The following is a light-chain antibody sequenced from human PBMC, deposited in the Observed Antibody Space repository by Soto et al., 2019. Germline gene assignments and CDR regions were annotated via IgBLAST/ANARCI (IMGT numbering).Light chain of an antibody. V-gene: IGKV3-15*01. J-gene: IGKJ4*01. CDR2: DAS. Sequence: VMTQSPATLSVSPGEKATLSCRASESVSRNLAWYQQKPGQAPRLLIYDASTRATGIPDRFSGSGSGTEFTLTISSLQSEDFAVYFCQQYDDWLRLTFGGGTKVDIK. CDR1: ESVSRN. CDR3: QQYDDWLRLT.